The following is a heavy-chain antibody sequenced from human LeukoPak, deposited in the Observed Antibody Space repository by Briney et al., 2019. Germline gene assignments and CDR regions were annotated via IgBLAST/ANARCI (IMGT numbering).Heavy chain of an antibody. Sequence: PGGSLRLSCAASGFTVSSNYMSWVRQAPGKGLEWVSAISGSGGSSTYYADSVKGRFTISRDNPKNTMNLQMNSLRAEDTAVYYCAKGGGSSGRSYYFDYWGQGTLVTVSS. CDR1: GFTVSSNY. D-gene: IGHD6-19*01. CDR2: ISGSGGSST. V-gene: IGHV3-23*01. CDR3: AKGGGSSGRSYYFDY. J-gene: IGHJ4*02.